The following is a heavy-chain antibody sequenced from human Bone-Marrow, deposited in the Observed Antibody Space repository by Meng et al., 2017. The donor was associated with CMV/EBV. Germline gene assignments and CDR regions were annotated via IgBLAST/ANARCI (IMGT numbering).Heavy chain of an antibody. CDR3: ARAFDDFWSGYYLPYYYYYGMDV. J-gene: IGHJ6*02. CDR2: IKQDGSEK. Sequence: ESLKISCAASGFTFSSYWMSWVRQAPGKGLEWVANIKQDGSEKYYVDSVKGRFTISRDNAKNSLYLQMNSLRAEDMAVYYCARAFDDFWSGYYLPYYYYYGMDVWGQGTTVTVSS. CDR1: GFTFSSYW. D-gene: IGHD3-3*01. V-gene: IGHV3-7*01.